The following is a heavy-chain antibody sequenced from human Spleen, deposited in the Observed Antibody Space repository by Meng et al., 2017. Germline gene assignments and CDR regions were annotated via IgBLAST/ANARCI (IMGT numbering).Heavy chain of an antibody. CDR2: ISSSGST. CDR1: GDSISSYF. V-gene: IGHV4-59*01. CDR3: ARHYGSGTYPLDY. Sequence: SETLSLTCTVSGDSISSYFWSWIRQPPGKGPEWIAYISSSGSTNYNPSLKSRVTISLDTSKNQLSLKLSSVTAADTAVYYCARHYGSGTYPLDYWGQGTLVTVSS. D-gene: IGHD3-10*01. J-gene: IGHJ4*02.